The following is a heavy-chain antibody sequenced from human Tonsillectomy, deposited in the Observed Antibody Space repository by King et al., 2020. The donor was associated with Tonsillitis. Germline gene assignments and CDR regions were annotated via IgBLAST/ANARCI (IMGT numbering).Heavy chain of an antibody. D-gene: IGHD2-21*01. V-gene: IGHV4-30-2*01. J-gene: IGHJ4*02. CDR2: IYHSGRT. CDR3: ARGTISQPPYYFDY. CDR1: DGSISSGRYS. Sequence: QLQESGSGLVKPSQTLSLTCAVSDGSISSGRYSWSWIRQPPGKGLEWIGSIYHSGRTYYNSSPKSRVTISVDRSKNQFSLKLTSVTAADTAVYYCARGTISQPPYYFDYWGQGTLVTVSS.